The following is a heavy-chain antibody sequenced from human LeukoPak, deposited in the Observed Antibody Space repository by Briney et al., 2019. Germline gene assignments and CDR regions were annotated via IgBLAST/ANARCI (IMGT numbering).Heavy chain of an antibody. CDR2: MSGSGVYT. V-gene: IGHV3-23*01. D-gene: IGHD5-12*01. Sequence: GGSLRLSCSASGFTFSNYAMSWVRQAPGKGLEWISSMSGSGVYTYYADSVRGRSTISRDISGNKLYLQANSLRAEDTAVYYCGKGLNRDYSGIGDHWGQGTLVIVSS. J-gene: IGHJ4*02. CDR3: GKGLNRDYSGIGDH. CDR1: GFTFSNYA.